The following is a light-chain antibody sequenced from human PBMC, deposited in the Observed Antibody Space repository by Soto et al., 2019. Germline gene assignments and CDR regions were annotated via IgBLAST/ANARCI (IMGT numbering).Light chain of an antibody. CDR2: AAS. Sequence: DLQMTQSPSSVSASVGDRVTITCRASQGISSWLAWYQQKSGKAPKLLIFAASTLQSGVPSRFSGIGSGKDFPLTISGVQPEDFATYYCQQANSFPYTFGHGTKLEIK. CDR1: QGISSW. V-gene: IGKV1-12*01. CDR3: QQANSFPYT. J-gene: IGKJ2*01.